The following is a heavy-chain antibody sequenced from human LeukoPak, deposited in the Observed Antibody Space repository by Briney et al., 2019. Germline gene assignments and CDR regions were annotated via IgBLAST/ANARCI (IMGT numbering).Heavy chain of an antibody. D-gene: IGHD4-11*01. CDR2: VQHIGGET. Sequence: PGGSLRLSCAASGFTFSSYSMNWVRQAPGKGLEWVANVQHIGGETYYVDSVKGRFIISRDNAKNSVYLQMNSLGADDTAVYYCATYSILNAREFRYWGQGTLVTVTS. J-gene: IGHJ1*01. CDR3: ATYSILNAREFRY. CDR1: GFTFSSYS. V-gene: IGHV3-7*01.